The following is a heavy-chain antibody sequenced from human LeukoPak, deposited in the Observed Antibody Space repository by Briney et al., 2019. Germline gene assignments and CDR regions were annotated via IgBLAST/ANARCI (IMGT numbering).Heavy chain of an antibody. V-gene: IGHV4-59*01. CDR2: IYYSGST. J-gene: IGHJ5*02. CDR1: GGSISSYY. CDR3: ARDRGEDYDYVWGSYRVGYNWFDP. Sequence: SETLSLTCTVSGGSISSYYWSWIGQPPGKGLEWIWYIYYSGSTNYNPSLKSRVTISVDTSKNQFSLKLSSVTAADTAVYYCARDRGEDYDYVWGSYRVGYNWFDPWGQGTLVTVSS. D-gene: IGHD3-16*02.